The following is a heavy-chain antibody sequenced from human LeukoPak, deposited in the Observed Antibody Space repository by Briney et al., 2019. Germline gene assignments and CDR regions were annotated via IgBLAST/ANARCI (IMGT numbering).Heavy chain of an antibody. Sequence: GGSLRHSCSASGFTFSSYAMHWVRQAPGKGLEWVAVISYDGSNKYYADSVKGRFTISRDNSKNTLYLQMNSLRAEDTAVYYCASLGCSSTSCYGVDFDYWGQGTLVTVSS. CDR2: ISYDGSNK. J-gene: IGHJ4*02. CDR1: GFTFSSYA. D-gene: IGHD2-2*01. V-gene: IGHV3-30-3*01. CDR3: ASLGCSSTSCYGVDFDY.